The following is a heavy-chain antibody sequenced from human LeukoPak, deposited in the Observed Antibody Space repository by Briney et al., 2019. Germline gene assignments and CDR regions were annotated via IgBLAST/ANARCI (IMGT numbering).Heavy chain of an antibody. CDR1: GDSVSSNSAY. CDR3: GRAEHDWRSDY. Sequence: SQTLSLTCAISGDSVSSNSAYWNWIRQSPWRGLEWLGRTYYRSKWYNDYAVSVKSRITINPDTSKNQFSLQLYSVTPEDTAVYYCGRAEHDWRSDYWGQGTLVTVSS. V-gene: IGHV6-1*01. J-gene: IGHJ4*02. D-gene: IGHD3-9*01. CDR2: TYYRSKWYN.